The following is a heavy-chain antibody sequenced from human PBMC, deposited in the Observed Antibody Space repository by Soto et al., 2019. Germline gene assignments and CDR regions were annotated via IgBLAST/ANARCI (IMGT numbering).Heavy chain of an antibody. Sequence: SVKVSCKASGGTFSSYAISWVRQAPGQGLEWMGGIIPIFGTANYAQKFQGRVTITADESTSTTYMELSSLRSEDTAVYYCARDRASYCSSTSCPLYYYGMDVWGQGTTVTVSS. J-gene: IGHJ6*02. V-gene: IGHV1-69*13. CDR2: IIPIFGTA. D-gene: IGHD2-2*01. CDR1: GGTFSSYA. CDR3: ARDRASYCSSTSCPLYYYGMDV.